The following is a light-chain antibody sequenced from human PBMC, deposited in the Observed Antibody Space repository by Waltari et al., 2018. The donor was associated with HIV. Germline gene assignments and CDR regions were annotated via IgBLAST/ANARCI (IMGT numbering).Light chain of an antibody. CDR1: SGRIASNP. J-gene: IGLJ2*01. CDR3: QSYFASNDVI. V-gene: IGLV6-57*04. CDR2: ENN. Sequence: NFMLTQPHSVSESPGKPVTISCTRSSGRIASNPVQWYQQRPGGAPTTVIYENNQRPSAVPDRFSGSIDSSSNSASLTISGLKTDDEADYDCQSYFASNDVIFGGGTTLTVL.